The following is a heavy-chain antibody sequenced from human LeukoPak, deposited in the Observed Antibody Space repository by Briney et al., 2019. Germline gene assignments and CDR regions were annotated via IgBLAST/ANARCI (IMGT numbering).Heavy chain of an antibody. Sequence: SGGSLRLSCAASGFTFSSYRMNWVRQAPGKGLEWVSYISSSSSTIYYADSVKGRFTISRDNAKNSLYLQMNSLRDEDTAVYYCAREYGGSYFINNWFDPWGQGTLVTVSS. V-gene: IGHV3-48*02. CDR3: AREYGGSYFINNWFDP. CDR1: GFTFSSYR. D-gene: IGHD1-26*01. CDR2: ISSSSSTI. J-gene: IGHJ5*02.